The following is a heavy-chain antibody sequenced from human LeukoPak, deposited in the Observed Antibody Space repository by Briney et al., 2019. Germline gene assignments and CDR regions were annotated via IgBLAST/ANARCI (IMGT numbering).Heavy chain of an antibody. CDR3: VRDSLSITKTAAGDTFDI. Sequence: SVKVSCKASGGTFSSYAISWVRQAPGQGLEWMGGIIPIFGTANYAQKFQGRVTITADQSTSTAYMELSSLRSEDTAVYYCVRDSLSITKTAAGDTFDIWGQGTMVTVSS. CDR2: IIPIFGTA. V-gene: IGHV1-69*13. D-gene: IGHD1-20*01. J-gene: IGHJ3*02. CDR1: GGTFSSYA.